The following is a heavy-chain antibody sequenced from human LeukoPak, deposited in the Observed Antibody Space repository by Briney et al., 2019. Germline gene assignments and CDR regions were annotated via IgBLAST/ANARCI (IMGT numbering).Heavy chain of an antibody. J-gene: IGHJ3*02. CDR3: AKGSASHSSSSDI. CDR1: GFIFSSYS. Sequence: TGGSLRLSCAASGFIFSSYSMNWVRQAPGKGLEWVSSISSSSSYIYYADSVKGRFTISRDNAKNSLYLRMNSLRAEDTAVYYCAKGSASHSSSSDIWGQGAMVTVSS. V-gene: IGHV3-21*01. CDR2: ISSSSSYI. D-gene: IGHD6-6*01.